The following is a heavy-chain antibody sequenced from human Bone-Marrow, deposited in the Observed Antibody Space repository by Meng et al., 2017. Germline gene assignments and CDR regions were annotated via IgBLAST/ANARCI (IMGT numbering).Heavy chain of an antibody. V-gene: IGHV4-61*01. CDR3: ARGQYY. Sequence: QVQLQESGPGLVRHSETLSRTCIVSGGSINSGSYAWSRIRQPPGXGLEWIGNIYYSGTTNYNPSLKSRVTISIDASKNQFSLMLSSLTAADTAVYYCARGQYYWGQGTLVTVSS. CDR2: IYYSGTT. J-gene: IGHJ4*02. CDR1: GGSINSGSYA.